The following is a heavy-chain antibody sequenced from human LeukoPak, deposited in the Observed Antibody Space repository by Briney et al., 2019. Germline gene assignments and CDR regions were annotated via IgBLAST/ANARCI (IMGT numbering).Heavy chain of an antibody. CDR3: AKALVRGVTAPDY. J-gene: IGHJ4*02. CDR1: GLTFSTSA. Sequence: GGSLRLSCAASGLTFSTSAMSWVRQAPGKGLEWVSRIGESGDTTKYADSVKGRFTISRDNSKNSLFLQMNSLRAEDTAVYYCAKALVRGVTAPDYWGQGTLVTVSS. V-gene: IGHV3-23*01. D-gene: IGHD3-10*01. CDR2: IGESGDTT.